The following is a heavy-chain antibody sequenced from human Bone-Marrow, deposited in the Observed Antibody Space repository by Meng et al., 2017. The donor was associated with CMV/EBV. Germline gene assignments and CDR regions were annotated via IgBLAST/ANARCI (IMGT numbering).Heavy chain of an antibody. CDR3: ARDLFSVGYYYYGMDV. J-gene: IGHJ6*01. V-gene: IGHV3-21*01. D-gene: IGHD2-15*01. CDR1: GFTFSSYS. Sequence: GESLKISCAASGFTFSSYSMNWVRQAPGKGLEWVSSISSSSSYIYYADSVKGRFTISRDNAKNSLYLQMNSLRAEDTAVYYCARDLFSVGYYYYGMDVWGQGTTVTVYS. CDR2: ISSSSSYI.